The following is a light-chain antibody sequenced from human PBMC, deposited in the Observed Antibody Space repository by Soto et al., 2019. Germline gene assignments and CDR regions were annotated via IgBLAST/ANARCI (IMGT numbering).Light chain of an antibody. CDR2: DVS. V-gene: IGLV2-14*03. CDR3: SSYTSSSTEVV. Sequence: QSALTQPASVSGSPGQSITISCTGTSSGVGGYNYVSWYQHHPGKAPKLMIYDVSNRPSGVSNRFSGSKSGNTASLTISGLQAEDEADYYCSSYTSSSTEVVFGGGTKVTVL. J-gene: IGLJ2*01. CDR1: SSGVGGYNY.